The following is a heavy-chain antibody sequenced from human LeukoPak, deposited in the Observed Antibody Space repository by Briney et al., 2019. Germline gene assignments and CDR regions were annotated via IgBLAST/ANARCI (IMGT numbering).Heavy chain of an antibody. J-gene: IGHJ3*02. CDR1: GYTFTGHY. D-gene: IGHD1-1*01. CDR2: INSDGGGT. CDR3: ARGRVHSWSDAFDI. V-gene: IGHV1-2*02. Sequence: ASVKVSCKASGYTFTGHYMHWVRQAPGQGLEWMGWINSDGGGTKYAQKFQGSVIMTRVTSISTAYMELSRLKSDDTAVYYCARGRVHSWSDAFDIWGQGTTVTVSS.